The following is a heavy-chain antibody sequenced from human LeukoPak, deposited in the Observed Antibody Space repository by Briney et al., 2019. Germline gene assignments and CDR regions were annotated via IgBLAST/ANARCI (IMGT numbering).Heavy chain of an antibody. D-gene: IGHD3-16*02. V-gene: IGHV4-30-4*08. Sequence: SETLSLTCTVSGGSISSGDYYWSWIRQPPGKGLEWIGYIYYSGSTYYNPSLKSRVTISVDTSKNKFSLKLSSVTAADTDVYYCARASMITFGGVIVLDYWGQGTLVTVSS. CDR2: IYYSGST. CDR3: ARASMITFGGVIVLDY. J-gene: IGHJ4*02. CDR1: GGSISSGDYY.